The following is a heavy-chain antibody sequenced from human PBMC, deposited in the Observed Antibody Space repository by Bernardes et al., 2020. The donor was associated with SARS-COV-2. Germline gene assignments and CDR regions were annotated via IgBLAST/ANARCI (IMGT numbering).Heavy chain of an antibody. CDR1: GFTFDDYG. Sequence: GGSLRLSCAASGFTFDDYGMHWVRQAPGKGLEWVSYISWNSDSIAYADSVKGRFTISRDNAKNSLYLQMNSLRAEDTALYYCAKDVEDGSGSDFAYYFDHWGQGTLVTVFS. V-gene: IGHV3-9*01. J-gene: IGHJ4*02. CDR3: AKDVEDGSGSDFAYYFDH. D-gene: IGHD3-10*01. CDR2: ISWNSDSI.